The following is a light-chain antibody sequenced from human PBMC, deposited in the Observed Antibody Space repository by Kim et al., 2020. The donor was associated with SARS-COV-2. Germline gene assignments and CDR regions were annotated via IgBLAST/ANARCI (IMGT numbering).Light chain of an antibody. CDR1: HSVGIN. Sequence: LSPGEGATLSCRASHSVGINLAWYQQTRGQAPRLLIYDAAIRATGIPDRFSGTGSGTDFTLTIGSLEPEDFAVYYCQQRSNWPLTFGGGTKVDIK. V-gene: IGKV3-11*01. CDR2: DAA. J-gene: IGKJ4*01. CDR3: QQRSNWPLT.